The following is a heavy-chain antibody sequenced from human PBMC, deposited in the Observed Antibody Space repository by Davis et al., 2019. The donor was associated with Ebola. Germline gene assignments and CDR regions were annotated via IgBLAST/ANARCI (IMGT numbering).Heavy chain of an antibody. CDR1: GGSISSSNW. CDR3: ARDRMDV. V-gene: IGHV4-4*02. Sequence: SETLSLTCAVSGGSISSSNWWSWVRQPPGKGLEWIGEINRSGSTNYNPSLKSRVTISLDTSKNQFSLKLSSVTAADTAVYYCARDRMDVWGRGTTVIVSS. J-gene: IGHJ6*02. CDR2: INRSGST.